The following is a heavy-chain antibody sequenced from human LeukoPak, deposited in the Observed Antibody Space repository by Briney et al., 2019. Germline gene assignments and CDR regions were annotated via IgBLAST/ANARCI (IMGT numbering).Heavy chain of an antibody. CDR1: GYTFTGYY. Sequence: ASVKVSCKASGYTFTGYYMHWVRQAPGQGLEWMGWINPNSGGTNYAQKFQGWVTMTRDTSISTAYMKLSRLRSDDTAVYYCARGGDVVVVAATLLMDVWGKGTTVTASS. D-gene: IGHD2-15*01. J-gene: IGHJ6*04. CDR3: ARGGDVVVVAATLLMDV. V-gene: IGHV1-2*04. CDR2: INPNSGGT.